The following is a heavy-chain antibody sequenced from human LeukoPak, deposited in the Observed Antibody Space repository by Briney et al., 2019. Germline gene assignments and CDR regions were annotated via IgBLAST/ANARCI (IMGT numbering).Heavy chain of an antibody. V-gene: IGHV3-23*01. CDR2: ISGSGGST. Sequence: GGSLRLSCAASGFTFSSYAMSWVRQAPGKGLEWVSAISGSGGSTYYADSVKGRFTISRDNFKNTLYLQMNSLRAEDTAVYYCAKDIIGATRFDYWGQGTLVTVSS. J-gene: IGHJ4*02. CDR1: GFTFSSYA. D-gene: IGHD1-26*01. CDR3: AKDIIGATRFDY.